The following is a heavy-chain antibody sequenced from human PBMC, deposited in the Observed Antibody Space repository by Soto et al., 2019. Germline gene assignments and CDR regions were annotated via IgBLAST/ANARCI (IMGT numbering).Heavy chain of an antibody. CDR3: ARDYYDYVWGSYRSKYYFDW. V-gene: IGHV1-69*13. CDR2: IIPIFGTA. D-gene: IGHD3-16*02. J-gene: IGHJ4*02. CDR1: GGTFSSYA. Sequence: SVNVSCKASGGTFSSYAISWVRQAPGEGLEWMGGIIPIFGTANYAQKFQGRVTITADESTSTAYMELSSLRSEDTAVYYCARDYYDYVWGSYRSKYYFDWSGKGTRVTVSS.